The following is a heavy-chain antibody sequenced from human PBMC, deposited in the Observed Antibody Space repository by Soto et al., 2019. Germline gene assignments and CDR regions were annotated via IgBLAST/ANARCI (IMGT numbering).Heavy chain of an antibody. Sequence: QVQLVESGGAAVQPGRSLRLSCVGSGFTFSNYGMHWVRQAPGKGLEWVAVQWFDGSNKFHTDFVQGRFTISRDNSQNTVYLQMNSLRAEDTAVYYCARDVGDVMSTIQGHGMDVWGQGTTVTVSS. J-gene: IGHJ6*02. CDR1: GFTFSNYG. V-gene: IGHV3-33*01. CDR3: ARDVGDVMSTIQGHGMDV. D-gene: IGHD5-12*01. CDR2: QWFDGSNK.